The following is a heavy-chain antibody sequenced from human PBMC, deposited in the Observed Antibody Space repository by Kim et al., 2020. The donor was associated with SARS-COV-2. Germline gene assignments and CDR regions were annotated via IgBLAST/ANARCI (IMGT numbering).Heavy chain of an antibody. D-gene: IGHD3-22*01. CDR1: GGSISSSSYY. Sequence: SETLSLTCTVSGGSISSSSYYWGWIRQPPGKGLEWIGSIYYSGSTYYNPSLKSRVTISVDTSKNQFSLKLSSVTAADTAVYYCARHSLPGQRYYDSSGDYYFDYWGQGTLVTVSS. CDR3: ARHSLPGQRYYDSSGDYYFDY. J-gene: IGHJ4*02. V-gene: IGHV4-39*01. CDR2: IYYSGST.